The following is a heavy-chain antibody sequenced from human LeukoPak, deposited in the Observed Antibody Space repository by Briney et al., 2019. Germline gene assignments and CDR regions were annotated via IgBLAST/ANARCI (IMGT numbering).Heavy chain of an antibody. Sequence: GGSLRLSCAASGFTFSSYEMNWVRQAPGKGLEWVSSISSSSYIYYADSVKGRFTISRDNAKNSLYLQMNSLRAEDTAVYYCARAPRTYFDYWGQGTLVTVSS. CDR2: ISSSSYI. CDR3: ARAPRTYFDY. D-gene: IGHD1-14*01. J-gene: IGHJ4*02. V-gene: IGHV3-21*01. CDR1: GFTFSSYE.